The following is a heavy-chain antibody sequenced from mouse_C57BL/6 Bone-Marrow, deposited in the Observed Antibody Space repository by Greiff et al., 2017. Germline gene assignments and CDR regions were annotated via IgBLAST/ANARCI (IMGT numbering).Heavy chain of an antibody. D-gene: IGHD1-1*01. V-gene: IGHV1-81*01. Sequence: QVQLKQSGAELARPGASVKLSCKASGYTFTSYGISWVKQRPGQGLEWIGEIYPRSGNTYYNEKFKGKATLTADKSSSTAYMELRSLTSEDSAVYFRARPYYGSSYQFAYWGQGTLVTVSA. CDR3: ARPYYGSSYQFAY. CDR1: GYTFTSYG. J-gene: IGHJ3*01. CDR2: IYPRSGNT.